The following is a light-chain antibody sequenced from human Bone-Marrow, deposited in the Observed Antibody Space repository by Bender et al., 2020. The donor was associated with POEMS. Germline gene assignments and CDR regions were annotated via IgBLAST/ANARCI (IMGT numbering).Light chain of an antibody. Sequence: QSALTQPASVSGSPGQSITIFCTGTSSDVGTYNLVSWYQHYPGKAPKLMIYEGDKRPSGVSNRFSASKSGNTASLTISGLQAEYEADYYCCSYAGSSTYVFGTGTKVTVL. CDR3: CSYAGSSTYV. V-gene: IGLV2-23*01. J-gene: IGLJ1*01. CDR1: SSDVGTYNL. CDR2: EGD.